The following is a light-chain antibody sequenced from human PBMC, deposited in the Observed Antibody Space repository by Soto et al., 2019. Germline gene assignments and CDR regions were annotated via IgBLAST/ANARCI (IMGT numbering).Light chain of an antibody. CDR2: GTS. CDR3: QQYGNSPLT. CDR1: QNVYSNF. V-gene: IGKV3-20*01. Sequence: ETVLTQSPGTLSLSPGDRATLSCRASQNVYSNFVGWSQQRPGTAPRLLIYGTSTTATDIPDRFSGSGSGTDFTLTISRLVPDDFAVYFCQQYGNSPLTFGPGTKVD. J-gene: IGKJ3*01.